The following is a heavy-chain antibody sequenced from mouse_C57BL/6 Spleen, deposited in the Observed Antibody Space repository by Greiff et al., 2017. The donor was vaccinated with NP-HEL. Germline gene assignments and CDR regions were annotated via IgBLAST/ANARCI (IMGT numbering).Heavy chain of an antibody. D-gene: IGHD2-1*01. J-gene: IGHJ2*01. V-gene: IGHV1-69*01. Sequence: QVQLQQPGAELVLPGASVKLSCKASGYTFTSYWMHWVKQRPGQGLEWIGEIGPSDSYTNSNQKFKGKSTLTVDKSSSTADMQLSSLTSEDSAVYYCARYGNYVFDYWGQGTTLTVSS. CDR2: IGPSDSYT. CDR1: GYTFTSYW. CDR3: ARYGNYVFDY.